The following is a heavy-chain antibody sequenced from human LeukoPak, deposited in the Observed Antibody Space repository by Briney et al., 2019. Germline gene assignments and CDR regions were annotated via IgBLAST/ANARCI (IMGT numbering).Heavy chain of an antibody. V-gene: IGHV4-30-2*01. CDR1: GGSISSGGYS. CDR3: ARLSSSWYLYFDY. J-gene: IGHJ4*02. D-gene: IGHD6-13*01. Sequence: PSETLSLTCAVSGGSISSGGYSWSWIRQPPGKGLEWIGYIYHSGSTYYNPSLKSRVTISVDRSKNRFSLKQSSVTAADTAVYYCARLSSSWYLYFDYWGQGTLVTVSS. CDR2: IYHSGST.